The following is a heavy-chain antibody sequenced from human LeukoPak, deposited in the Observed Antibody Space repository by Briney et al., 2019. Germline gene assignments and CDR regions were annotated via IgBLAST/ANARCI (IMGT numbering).Heavy chain of an antibody. Sequence: SETLSLTCTVSGGSISSGGYYWSWIRQQPGKGLEWIGYIYYSGSTYYNPSLKSRVTISVDTSKNQFSLKLSSVTAADTAVYYCARAGPYYYAILEEYYYYGMDVWGQGTTVTVSS. V-gene: IGHV4-31*03. J-gene: IGHJ6*02. CDR2: IYYSGST. CDR1: GGSISSGGYY. D-gene: IGHD3-10*01. CDR3: ARAGPYYYAILEEYYYYGMDV.